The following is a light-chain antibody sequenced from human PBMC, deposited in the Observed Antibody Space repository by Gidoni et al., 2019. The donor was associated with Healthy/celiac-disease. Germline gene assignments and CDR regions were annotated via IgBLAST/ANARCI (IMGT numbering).Light chain of an antibody. CDR1: SLRSYY. J-gene: IGLJ3*02. Sequence: SSELTQDPAVSVALGQTVRITCQGDSLRSYYASWYQQKPGQATVLVIYGKNNRPSGIPDRFSGSSSGNTASLTITGAQAEDEADYYCNSRDSSGNHLRRVFGGGTKLTVL. CDR2: GKN. CDR3: NSRDSSGNHLRRV. V-gene: IGLV3-19*01.